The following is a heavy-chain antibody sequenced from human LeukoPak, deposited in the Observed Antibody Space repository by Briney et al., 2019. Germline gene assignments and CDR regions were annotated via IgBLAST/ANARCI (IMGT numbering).Heavy chain of an antibody. V-gene: IGHV4-34*01. CDR1: GGSISSYY. D-gene: IGHD1-26*01. J-gene: IGHJ4*02. CDR2: INHSGST. CDR3: ARTGAIVPIDY. Sequence: SETLSLTXTVSGGSISSYYWSWIRQPPGKGLEWIGEINHSGSTNYNPSLKSRVTISVDTSKNQFSLKLSSVTAADTAVYYCARTGAIVPIDYWGQGTLVTVSS.